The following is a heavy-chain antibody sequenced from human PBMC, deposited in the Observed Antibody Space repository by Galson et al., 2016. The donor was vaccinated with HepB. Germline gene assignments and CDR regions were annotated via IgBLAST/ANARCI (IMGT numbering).Heavy chain of an antibody. Sequence: QSGAEVKKPGESLRISCKGSGSSFSTHWIGWVRQMPGKGLEWMAIIYPGDSNIKYSPSFQGQVTISVDKSISSAYLQWSSLKASDSAMYYCARRGAYNFGWYFELWGRGTLVTVSS. CDR3: ARRGAYNFGWYFEL. J-gene: IGHJ2*01. CDR2: IYPGDSNI. D-gene: IGHD5-24*01. V-gene: IGHV5-51*01. CDR1: GSSFSTHW.